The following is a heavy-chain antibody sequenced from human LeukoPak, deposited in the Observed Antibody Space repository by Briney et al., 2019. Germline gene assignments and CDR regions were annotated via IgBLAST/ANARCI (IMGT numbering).Heavy chain of an antibody. Sequence: GGSLRLSCAASGFTFSSYAMHWVRQAPGKGLEWVAVISYDGSNKYYADSVKGRFTISRDNSKNTLYLQMNSLRAEDTAVYYCAKGGGYEAQYYYYYLDVWGKGTTVTVSS. CDR2: ISYDGSNK. D-gene: IGHD5-12*01. CDR1: GFTFSSYA. J-gene: IGHJ6*03. CDR3: AKGGGYEAQYYYYYLDV. V-gene: IGHV3-30*04.